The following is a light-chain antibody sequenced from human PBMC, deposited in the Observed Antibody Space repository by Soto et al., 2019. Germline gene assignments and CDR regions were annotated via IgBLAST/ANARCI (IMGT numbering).Light chain of an antibody. CDR3: QPRNNWART. Sequence: EIVLTQSPATLSLSPGERATLSCRASQSVSNYFAWYQQKPGQAPRLLIYDASNRATGIPARFSGSGSGTDFTLTISSLETGEFAIYYWQPRNNWARTFRQRAKVEIK. V-gene: IGKV3-11*01. CDR2: DAS. J-gene: IGKJ1*01. CDR1: QSVSNY.